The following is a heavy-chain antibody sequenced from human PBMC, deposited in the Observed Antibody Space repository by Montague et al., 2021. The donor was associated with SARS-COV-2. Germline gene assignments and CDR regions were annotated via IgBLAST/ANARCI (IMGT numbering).Heavy chain of an antibody. Sequence: SETLSLTCTVSGGSIDSYYWSWLRQPPGKGLEWIGYIYYRGTTNYNPSLESRGTMSVDTSKNQFSLNLSSVTAADTTMYYCARELQYNWFDPWGQGTLVTVSS. J-gene: IGHJ5*02. CDR1: GGSIDSYY. V-gene: IGHV4-59*01. CDR2: IYYRGTT. D-gene: IGHD2-21*02. CDR3: ARELQYNWFDP.